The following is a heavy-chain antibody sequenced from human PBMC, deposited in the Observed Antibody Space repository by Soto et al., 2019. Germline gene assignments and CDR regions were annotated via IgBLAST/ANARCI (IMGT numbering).Heavy chain of an antibody. CDR3: ARGPEHCISTRCPS. Sequence: SETLSLTCTVSGGSISSYYWSWIRQPPGKGLEWIGYIYYSGSTNYNPSLKSRVTISVDTSKNQFSLKLSSVTAADTAVYYCARGPEHCISTRCPSWGQGTLVTVSS. J-gene: IGHJ5*02. D-gene: IGHD2-2*01. CDR2: IYYSGST. V-gene: IGHV4-59*01. CDR1: GGSISSYY.